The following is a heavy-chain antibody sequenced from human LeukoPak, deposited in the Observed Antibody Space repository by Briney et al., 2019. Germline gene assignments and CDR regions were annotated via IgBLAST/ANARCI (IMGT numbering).Heavy chain of an antibody. CDR3: ARLFAPFCGNDCGQFDY. J-gene: IGHJ4*02. Sequence: GGSLRLSCAVSGFTVSRNYMAWVRQAPGRGLEWVSGIYSSGSTLYADSVKGRFTISRDNSKNTLYLQMNSLRAEDTAVYYCARLFAPFCGNDCGQFDYWGQGTLVTVSS. D-gene: IGHD2-21*02. CDR2: IYSSGST. CDR1: GFTVSRNY. V-gene: IGHV3-53*01.